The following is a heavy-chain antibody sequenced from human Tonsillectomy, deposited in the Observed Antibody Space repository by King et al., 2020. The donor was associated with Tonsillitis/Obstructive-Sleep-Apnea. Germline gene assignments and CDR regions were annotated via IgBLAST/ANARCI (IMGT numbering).Heavy chain of an antibody. Sequence: LQLQESGPGLVKPSETLSLTCTVSGGSVSSSNYYWGWVRQPPGQGLEWIGSICYNGDTYYNPSLQSRVVISIDTSQNQFTLKLNTVTAADTVGYHCVRQYDFVWGRPQDYYYYMDVGGKGTTVTVP. J-gene: IGHJ6*03. CDR3: VRQYDFVWGRPQDYYYYMDV. D-gene: IGHD3-16*01. CDR2: ICYNGDT. V-gene: IGHV4-39*01. CDR1: GGSVSSSNYY.